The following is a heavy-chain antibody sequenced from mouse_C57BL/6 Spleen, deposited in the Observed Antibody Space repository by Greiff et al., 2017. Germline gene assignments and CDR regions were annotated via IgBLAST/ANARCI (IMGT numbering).Heavy chain of an antibody. J-gene: IGHJ2*01. CDR3: ARWRYDYDDEDGDY. Sequence: VQLQQSGPVLVKPGASVKMSCKASGYTFTDYYMNWVKQSHGKSLEWIGVINPYNGGTSYNQKFKGKATLTVDKSSSTAYMELNSLTSEDSAVCYCARWRYDYDDEDGDYWGQGTTLTVSS. CDR2: INPYNGGT. CDR1: GYTFTDYY. D-gene: IGHD2-4*01. V-gene: IGHV1-19*01.